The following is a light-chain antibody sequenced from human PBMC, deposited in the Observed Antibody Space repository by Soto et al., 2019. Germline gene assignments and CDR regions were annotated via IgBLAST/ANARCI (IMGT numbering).Light chain of an antibody. J-gene: IGLJ3*02. CDR2: EVT. CDR1: SSDVGAHNY. CDR3: SSYISRSTHDV. V-gene: IGLV2-14*01. Sequence: QSVLTQPASLSGSPGQSITISCTGTSSDVGAHNYVSWYQQRPGEAPKLIIYEVTNRPSGVSNRFSGSKSGNTASLTISGLQAEDEADYYCSSYISRSTHDVFGGGT.